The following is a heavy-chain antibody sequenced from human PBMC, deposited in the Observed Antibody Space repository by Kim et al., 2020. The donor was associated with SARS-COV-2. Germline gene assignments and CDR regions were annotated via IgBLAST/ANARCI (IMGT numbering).Heavy chain of an antibody. CDR3: ARGAAVGAGDY. CDR2: INTNTGNP. Sequence: ASVKVSCKASGYTFSSYAMNWVRQAPGQGLEWMGWINTNTGNPTYAQGFTGRFVFSLDTSVTTTYLQITSLKADDTAVYYCARGAAVGAGDYWGQGTLVT. V-gene: IGHV7-4-1*02. D-gene: IGHD6-13*01. J-gene: IGHJ4*02. CDR1: GYTFSSYA.